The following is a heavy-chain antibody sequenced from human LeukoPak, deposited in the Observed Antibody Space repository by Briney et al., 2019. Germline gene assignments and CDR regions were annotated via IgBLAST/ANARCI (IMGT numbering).Heavy chain of an antibody. J-gene: IGHJ3*02. CDR3: ARAPEEPYMQLGDAFDI. V-gene: IGHV6-1*01. CDR1: GDTVSSNSAA. CDR2: TYYMSKWYS. D-gene: IGHD3-16*01. Sequence: SQTLSLTCAISGDTVSSNSAAYNWIRQSPSRGREWLGRTYYMSKWYSAYAASVKGRLITTPDTSKNHFSLHLKSVTPDDTAIYFCARAPEEPYMQLGDAFDIWGQGTMVTVSS.